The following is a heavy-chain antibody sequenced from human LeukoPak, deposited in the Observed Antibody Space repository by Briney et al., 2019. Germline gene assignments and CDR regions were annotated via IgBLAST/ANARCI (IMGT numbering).Heavy chain of an antibody. V-gene: IGHV4-59*01. J-gene: IGHJ4*02. CDR1: GGAISSYY. CDR3: ARCTDSGGVDY. Sequence: PSETLSLTCTVSGGAISSYYWSWIRQPPGKGLEWSGYIYYSGGTNYNPSLKSRVTISVDTSKNQFSLKLSSVTAADTAVYYCARCTDSGGVDYWGQGALVTVSS. D-gene: IGHD3-16*01. CDR2: IYYSGGT.